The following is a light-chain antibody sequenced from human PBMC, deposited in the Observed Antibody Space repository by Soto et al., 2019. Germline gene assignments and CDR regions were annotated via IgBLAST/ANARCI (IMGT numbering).Light chain of an antibody. Sequence: EIVMTQSPATLSVSPGERATLSCRASQSVGSNLAWYQQKPAQAPRLLIYGASTRATGIPARFSGSGSGKEFTLTISSLQSEDFAIYFCQQYNNWPPDRTFGQGTKVEIK. CDR3: QQYNNWPPDRT. V-gene: IGKV3-15*01. J-gene: IGKJ1*01. CDR1: QSVGSN. CDR2: GAS.